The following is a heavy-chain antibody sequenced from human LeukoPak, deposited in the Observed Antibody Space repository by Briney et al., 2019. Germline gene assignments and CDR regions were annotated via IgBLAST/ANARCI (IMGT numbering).Heavy chain of an antibody. Sequence: AASVKVSCKAPGGTFSSYAFSWVRQAPGQGLEWMGRIIPILGTANYAQKFQGRVTITADKSTSTAYMELGSLRSEDTAVYYCARSYCGGDCRTYYFDYWGQGTLVTVSS. CDR1: GGTFSSYA. D-gene: IGHD2-21*02. CDR3: ARSYCGGDCRTYYFDY. V-gene: IGHV1-69*04. J-gene: IGHJ4*02. CDR2: IIPILGTA.